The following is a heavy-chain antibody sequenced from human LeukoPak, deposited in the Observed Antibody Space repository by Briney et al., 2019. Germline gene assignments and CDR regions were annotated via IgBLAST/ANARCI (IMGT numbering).Heavy chain of an antibody. CDR1: GFTFSSYS. CDR2: ISSSSSTI. V-gene: IGHV3-48*01. CDR3: ARGGRVGATPFDY. Sequence: GGSLRLSCAASGFTFSSYSMNWVRQAPGKGLEWVSYISSSSSTIYYADSVKGRFTISRDNAKNSLYLQMSSLRAEDTAVYYCARGGRVGATPFDYWGQGTLVTVSS. D-gene: IGHD1-26*01. J-gene: IGHJ4*02.